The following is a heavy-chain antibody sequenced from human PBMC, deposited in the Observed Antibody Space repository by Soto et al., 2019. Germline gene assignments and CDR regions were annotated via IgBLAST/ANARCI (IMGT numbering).Heavy chain of an antibody. CDR2: ISWDGGYK. CDR1: GFTFVDYA. D-gene: IGHD2-2*01. V-gene: IGHV3-9*01. CDR3: AKDEGYCNSISCKDAFDD. Sequence: EVQLVESGGGLVQPGRSLRLSCAASGFTFVDYAMHWVRQAPGQGLEWVSGISWDGGYKGYADSVKGRFTISRDNAKKSMYLEMNRLRVEDTALYYCAKDEGYCNSISCKDAFDDWGQGPTVTVS. J-gene: IGHJ3*01.